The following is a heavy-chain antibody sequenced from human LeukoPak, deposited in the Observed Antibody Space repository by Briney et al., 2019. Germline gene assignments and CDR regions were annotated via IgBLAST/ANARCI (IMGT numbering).Heavy chain of an antibody. CDR2: ISYDGSNK. CDR1: GFTFSSYA. D-gene: IGHD6-6*01. Sequence: GGSLRLSCAASGFTFSSYAMHWVRQAPGKGLEWVAVISYDGSNKYYADSVKGRFTISRDHSKNTLYLQMNRLRAADPAAYYCARETYSTPSNEEGAIDISDQGTMVTVSS. CDR3: ARETYSTPSNEEGAIDI. J-gene: IGHJ3*02. V-gene: IGHV3-30-3*01.